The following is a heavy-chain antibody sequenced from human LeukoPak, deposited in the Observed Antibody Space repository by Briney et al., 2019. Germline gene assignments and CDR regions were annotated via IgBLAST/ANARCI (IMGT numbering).Heavy chain of an antibody. J-gene: IGHJ4*02. V-gene: IGHV4-31*03. CDR2: IYYSGST. Sequence: PSQTLSLTYTVSGGSISSGGYYWSWIRQHPGKGLEWIGYIYYSGSTYYNPSLKGRVTISVDTSKNQFSLKLSSVTAADTAVYYCARVTETRGLYFDYWGQGTLVTVSS. CDR3: ARVTETRGLYFDY. CDR1: GGSISSGGYY. D-gene: IGHD4-17*01.